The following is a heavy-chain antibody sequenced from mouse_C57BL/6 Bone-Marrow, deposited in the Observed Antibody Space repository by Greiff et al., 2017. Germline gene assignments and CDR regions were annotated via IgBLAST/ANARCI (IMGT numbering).Heavy chain of an antibody. J-gene: IGHJ2*01. D-gene: IGHD4-1*01. CDR1: GYSFTGYY. Sequence: EVKLQESGPELVKPGASVKISCKASGYSFTGYYMNWVKQSPEKSLEWIGEINPSTGGTTYNQKFTAKATLTVDKSSSTAYMQLKSLTSEDSAVYYCARRTGNFDYWGQGTTLTVSS. CDR3: ARRTGNFDY. V-gene: IGHV1-42*01. CDR2: INPSTGGT.